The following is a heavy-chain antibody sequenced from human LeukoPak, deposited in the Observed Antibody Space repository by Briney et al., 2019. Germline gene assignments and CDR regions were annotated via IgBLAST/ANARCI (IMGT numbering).Heavy chain of an antibody. CDR2: ISSSGSTI. CDR3: ARESMGVGATHFDY. Sequence: RAGGSLRLSCAASGFTFSDYYMSWIRQAPGKGLEWVSYISSSGSTIYYADSVKGRFTISRDNAKNSLYLQMNSLRAEDTAVYYCARESMGVGATHFDYWGQGTLVTVSS. D-gene: IGHD1-26*01. CDR1: GFTFSDYY. J-gene: IGHJ4*02. V-gene: IGHV3-11*04.